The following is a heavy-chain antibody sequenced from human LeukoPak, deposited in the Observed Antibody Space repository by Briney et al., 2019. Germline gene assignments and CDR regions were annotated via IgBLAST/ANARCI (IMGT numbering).Heavy chain of an antibody. J-gene: IGHJ4*02. V-gene: IGHV3-11*04. Sequence: GGSLRLSCAASGFTFSDYYMSWIRQAPGKGLEWVSYISSSGSTIYYADSVKGRFTISRDNAKNSLYLQMNSLRAEDTAVYYCARGRYDSSGYYPIFDFWGQGTLVTVSS. CDR3: ARGRYDSSGYYPIFDF. CDR2: ISSSGSTI. CDR1: GFTFSDYY. D-gene: IGHD3-22*01.